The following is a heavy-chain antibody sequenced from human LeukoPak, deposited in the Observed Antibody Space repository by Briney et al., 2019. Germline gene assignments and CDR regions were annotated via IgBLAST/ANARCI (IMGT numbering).Heavy chain of an antibody. Sequence: GGSLRLSCAASGFIFSNDGIHWVRQAPGKGLEWVAVILYDGSEEYYGESVKGRFTISRDNSKNTLYLQMNSLRVEDTAVYYCAKEQSSGWYRVADHWGQGTLVTVSS. CDR3: AKEQSSGWYRVADH. V-gene: IGHV3-30*18. CDR2: ILYDGSEE. CDR1: GFIFSNDG. J-gene: IGHJ4*02. D-gene: IGHD6-19*01.